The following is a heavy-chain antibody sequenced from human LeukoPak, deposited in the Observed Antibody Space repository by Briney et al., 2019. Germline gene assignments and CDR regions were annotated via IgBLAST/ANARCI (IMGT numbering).Heavy chain of an antibody. V-gene: IGHV4-59*12. Sequence: SETLSLTCTVSGGSISSYYWSWIRQPPGKGLEWIGYIYYSGSTNYNPSLKSRVTISVDTSKNQFSLKLSSVTAADTAVYYCARDRDGVFAYWGQGTLVTVSS. CDR3: ARDRDGVFAY. D-gene: IGHD3-16*01. CDR1: GGSISSYY. J-gene: IGHJ4*02. CDR2: IYYSGST.